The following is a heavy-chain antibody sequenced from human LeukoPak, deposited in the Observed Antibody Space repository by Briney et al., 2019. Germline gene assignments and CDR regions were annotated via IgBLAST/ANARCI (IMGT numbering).Heavy chain of an antibody. CDR2: IWYDGSNE. Sequence: PGRSLRLSCAAFGFTFSRYGMHWVRQAPGKGLEWVAVIWYDGSNEYYADSVKGRFTIFRDNSKNTLHLQMNSLRAEDTAVYYCARPLVGDALDYWGQGTLVTVSS. CDR1: GFTFSRYG. J-gene: IGHJ4*02. V-gene: IGHV3-33*01. CDR3: ARPLVGDALDY. D-gene: IGHD1-26*01.